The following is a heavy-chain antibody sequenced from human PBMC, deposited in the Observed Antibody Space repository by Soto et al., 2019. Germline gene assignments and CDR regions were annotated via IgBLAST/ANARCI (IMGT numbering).Heavy chain of an antibody. J-gene: IGHJ4*02. CDR3: VAINRLFFGVVTIIERSFDY. D-gene: IGHD3-3*01. CDR2: FDPEDGEK. V-gene: IGHV1-24*01. Sequence: ASVKVSCKVSGNSLSELAMHWVRQVPGEGLEWMGGFDPEDGEKIYAQKFQGRVTMTEDSSADTAYMELSSLTSEDTAVYYCVAINRLFFGVVTIIERSFDYGGQGTLVTVSS. CDR1: GNSLSELA.